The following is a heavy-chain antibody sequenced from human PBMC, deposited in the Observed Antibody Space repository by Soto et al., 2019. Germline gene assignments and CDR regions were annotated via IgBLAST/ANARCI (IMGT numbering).Heavy chain of an antibody. J-gene: IGHJ5*02. V-gene: IGHV3-74*01. CDR3: ARVLTGSWNWFDP. Sequence: EVQLVESGGGLVQPGASLRLSCAASGFTFSSYWMHWVRQAPGKGLVWVSRINSDGSRTHYADSVKGRFTVARDNAKNTQYLQMNSLRAADTGVYYCARVLTGSWNWFDPWGPGPLVTVSS. CDR1: GFTFSSYW. D-gene: IGHD6-13*01. CDR2: INSDGSRT.